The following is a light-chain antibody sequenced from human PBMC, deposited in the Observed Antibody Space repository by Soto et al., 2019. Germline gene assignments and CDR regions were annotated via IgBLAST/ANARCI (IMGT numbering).Light chain of an antibody. V-gene: IGKV1-13*02. J-gene: IGKJ3*01. CDR1: QGISSA. Sequence: AIQLTQSPSSLSASVGDRVTITCPASQGISSALAWYQQKPGKAPKLLIYDASSLESGVPSRFSGSGSGTYFTLTISSLQPEDFATYYCQQFNSYPLTFGPGTKVDIK. CDR3: QQFNSYPLT. CDR2: DAS.